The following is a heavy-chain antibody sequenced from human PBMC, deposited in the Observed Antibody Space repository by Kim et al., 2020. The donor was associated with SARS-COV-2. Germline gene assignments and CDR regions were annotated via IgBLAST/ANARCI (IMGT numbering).Heavy chain of an antibody. V-gene: IGHV3-7*01. J-gene: IGHJ4*02. CDR1: GFRFSDSW. Sequence: GGFLRLSCAVSGFRFSDSWMSWVRQAPGKGLEWVANINEPGTDKYYVDSLEGRFIISRDNAKSSLYLQMNSLRVEDTAVYFCARDPHRGALDYWGQGVLVTVSS. D-gene: IGHD2-15*01. CDR3: ARDPHRGALDY. CDR2: INEPGTDK.